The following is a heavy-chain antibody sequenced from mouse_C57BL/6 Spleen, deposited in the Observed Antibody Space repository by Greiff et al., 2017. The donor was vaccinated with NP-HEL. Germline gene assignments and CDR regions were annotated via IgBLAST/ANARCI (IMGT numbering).Heavy chain of an antibody. CDR3: ILLSIQGAMDY. CDR1: GFTFSSYA. Sequence: DVMLVESGEGLVKPGGSLKLSCAASGFTFSSYAMSWVRQTPEKRLEWVAYISSGGDYIYYADTVKGRFTISRDNARNTLYLQMSSLKSEDTAMYYCILLSIQGAMDYWGQGTSVTVSS. D-gene: IGHD2-10*01. V-gene: IGHV5-9-1*02. CDR2: ISSGGDYI. J-gene: IGHJ4*01.